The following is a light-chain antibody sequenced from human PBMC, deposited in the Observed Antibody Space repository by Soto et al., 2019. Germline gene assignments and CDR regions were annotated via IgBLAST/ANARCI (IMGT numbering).Light chain of an antibody. CDR3: QQGHTFPWT. Sequence: DIQMTQSPSTLSASVGDRVTITCRASQSISSWLAWYQQKPGKAPQLLIYDASSLESGVPSRFSGSGSETDFTLTITSLQPEDFATYYCQQGHTFPWTFGQGTKVDIK. J-gene: IGKJ1*01. CDR2: DAS. V-gene: IGKV1-5*01. CDR1: QSISSW.